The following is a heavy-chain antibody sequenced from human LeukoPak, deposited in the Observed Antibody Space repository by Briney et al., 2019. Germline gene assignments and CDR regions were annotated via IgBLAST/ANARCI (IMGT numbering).Heavy chain of an antibody. J-gene: IGHJ4*02. CDR3: AKSPWDY. Sequence: GGSLRLSCAASGFSFSGAWLSWVRQAPGKGLEWVSAISGSGGSTYYADSVKGRFTISRDNSKNTLYLQMNSLRAEDTAVYYCAKSPWDYWGQGTLVTVSS. V-gene: IGHV3-23*01. CDR1: GFSFSGAW. CDR2: ISGSGGST.